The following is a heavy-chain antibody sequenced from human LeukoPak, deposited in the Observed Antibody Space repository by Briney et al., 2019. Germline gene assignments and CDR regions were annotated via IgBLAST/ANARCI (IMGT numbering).Heavy chain of an antibody. J-gene: IGHJ3*02. CDR1: GFPFSTYA. V-gene: IGHV3-30-3*01. D-gene: IGHD3-3*01. CDR2: ISYDGSNK. CDR3: ARVFRPSLTVFIIRGAFDI. Sequence: GGSLRLSCAASGFPFSTYAMHWVRQAPGKGLEWVAVISYDGSNKYYADSVKGRFTISRDNSKNTLYLQMNSLRAEDTAVYYCARVFRPSLTVFIIRGAFDIWGQGTMVTVSS.